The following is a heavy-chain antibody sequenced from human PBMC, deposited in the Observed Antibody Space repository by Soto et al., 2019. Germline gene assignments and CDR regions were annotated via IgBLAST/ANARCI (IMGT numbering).Heavy chain of an antibody. Sequence: GESLKISCKASGYSFTFYWIAWVRQMPGKGLEWMGIIYPRDSDTRYSPSFQGQVSISADKSISTAYLQWSSLKASDTAMYYCARQDGSGTYYFYSWGQGNLVTVSS. V-gene: IGHV5-51*01. J-gene: IGHJ4*02. CDR3: ARQDGSGTYYFYS. CDR1: GYSFTFYW. CDR2: IYPRDSDT. D-gene: IGHD3-10*01.